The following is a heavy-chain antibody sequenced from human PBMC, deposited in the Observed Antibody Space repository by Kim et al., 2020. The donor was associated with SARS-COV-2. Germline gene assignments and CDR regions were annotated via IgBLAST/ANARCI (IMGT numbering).Heavy chain of an antibody. CDR3: ARAVTMVRGALYGMDV. J-gene: IGHJ6*02. V-gene: IGHV4-59*13. CDR1: GGSISSYY. D-gene: IGHD3-10*01. CDR2: IYYSGST. Sequence: SETLSLTCTVSGGSISSYYWSWIRQPPGKGLEWIGYIYYSGSTNYNPSLKSRVTISVDTSKNQFSLKLSSVTAADTAVYYCARAVTMVRGALYGMDVWGQGTTVTVSS.